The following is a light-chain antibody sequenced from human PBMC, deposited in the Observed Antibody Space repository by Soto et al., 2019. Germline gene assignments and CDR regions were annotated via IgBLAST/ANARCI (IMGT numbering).Light chain of an antibody. CDR1: QSISTY. CDR2: RAS. CDR3: QHSYSSPPWT. V-gene: IGKV1-39*01. Sequence: DIQMTQSPSSLSASVGDRVTISCRASQSISTYLNWYQQKPGTAPKLLIYRASSVKSGVPPRFSGSGSGRDFTLTISSLXPEDIATYFCQHSYSSPPWTFGQGTKVDIK. J-gene: IGKJ1*01.